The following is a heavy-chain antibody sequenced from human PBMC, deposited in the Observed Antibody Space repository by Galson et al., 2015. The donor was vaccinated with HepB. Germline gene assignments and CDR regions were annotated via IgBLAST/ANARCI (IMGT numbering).Heavy chain of an antibody. J-gene: IGHJ4*02. CDR1: GFTFSASG. CDR2: ITYDGNFK. D-gene: IGHD1-26*01. V-gene: IGHV3-30*18. CDR3: VKDESLHYGSGGTYLGY. Sequence: SLRLSCAGSGFTFSASGMNWVRQAPGKGLQWVAGITYDGNFKYYPDSVKGRFTISRDNSKNTLFLQMNSLRPEDTALYYCVKDESLHYGSGGTYLGYWGQGTLVTVSS.